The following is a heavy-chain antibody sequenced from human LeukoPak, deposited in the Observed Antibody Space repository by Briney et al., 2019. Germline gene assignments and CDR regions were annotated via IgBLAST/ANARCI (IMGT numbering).Heavy chain of an antibody. V-gene: IGHV3-11*01. CDR3: ARGAVVVPAAI. D-gene: IGHD2-2*01. Sequence: GGSLRLSCAASGFTFSDYYMSWIRQAPGKGLEWVSYVSSSGSTIYYADSVKGRFTISRGNAKNSLYLQMNSLRAEDTAVYYCARGAVVVPAAIWGQGTLVTVSS. J-gene: IGHJ4*02. CDR1: GFTFSDYY. CDR2: VSSSGSTI.